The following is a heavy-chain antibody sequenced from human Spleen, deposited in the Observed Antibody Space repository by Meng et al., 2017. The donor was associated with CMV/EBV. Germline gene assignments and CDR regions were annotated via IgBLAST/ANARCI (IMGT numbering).Heavy chain of an antibody. D-gene: IGHD1-26*01. CDR1: GYTFTGYY. V-gene: IGHV1-2*02. CDR2: INPNSGGT. J-gene: IGHJ4*02. CDR3: ARDHGRY. Sequence: VKVSCKASGYTFTGYYIHWVRQAPGQGLEYMGWINPNSGGTNYAQKFEGRVTMTRDTSISTAYMELSRLRSDDTAVYYCARDHGRYWGQGTLVTVSS.